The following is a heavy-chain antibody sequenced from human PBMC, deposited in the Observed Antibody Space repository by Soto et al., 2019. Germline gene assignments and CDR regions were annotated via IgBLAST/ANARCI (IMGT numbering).Heavy chain of an antibody. D-gene: IGHD2-15*01. CDR2: IIPILGIA. Sequence: GASVKVSCKASGGTFSSYTISWVRQAPGQGLEWMGRIIPILGIANYAQKFQGRVTITADKSTSTAYMELSSLRSEDTAVYYCASVGGVKNAFDIWGQGTMVTVSS. CDR1: GGTFSSYT. V-gene: IGHV1-69*02. J-gene: IGHJ3*02. CDR3: ASVGGVKNAFDI.